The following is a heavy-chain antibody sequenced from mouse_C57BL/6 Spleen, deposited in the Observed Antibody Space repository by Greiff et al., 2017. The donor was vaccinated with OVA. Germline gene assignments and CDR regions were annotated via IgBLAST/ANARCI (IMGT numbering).Heavy chain of an antibody. J-gene: IGHJ2*01. CDR3: ARSRGFFDY. V-gene: IGHV1-82*01. CDR1: GYAFSSSW. Sequence: QVQLQQSGPELVKPGASVKISCKASGYAFSSSWMNWVKQRPGKGLEWIGRIYPGDGDTNYNGKFKGKATLTADKSSSTAYMQLSSLTSEDSAVYFCARSRGFFDYWGQGTTLTVSS. CDR2: IYPGDGDT.